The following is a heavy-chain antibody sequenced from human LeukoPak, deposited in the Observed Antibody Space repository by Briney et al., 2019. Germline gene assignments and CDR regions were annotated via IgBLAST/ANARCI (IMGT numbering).Heavy chain of an antibody. CDR3: VRDGRITEGTFRQFDY. D-gene: IGHD3-16*01. J-gene: IGHJ4*02. V-gene: IGHV3-21*01. Sequence: GGSLRLSCAASGFSFSRHNMNWVRQAPMKGLEWVSSIGSDGSYIYYADSVKGRFTISRDNAKNSLYLQMNSLRAEDTAVYYCVRDGRITEGTFRQFDYWGPGTLVTVSS. CDR2: IGSDGSYI. CDR1: GFSFSRHN.